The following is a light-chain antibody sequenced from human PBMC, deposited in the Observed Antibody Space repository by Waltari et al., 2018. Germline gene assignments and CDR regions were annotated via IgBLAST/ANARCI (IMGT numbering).Light chain of an antibody. CDR1: SMDIGFSLV. V-gene: IGLV2-14*01. J-gene: IGLJ3*02. Sequence: QSALTQPASVSGSPGQSITISCFGTSMDIGFSLVLSWYQQYPGKAPKLMLSDFSKRPSGVSDRFSGSKSDNTASLTISGLRAEDEADYYCNSYTRKTASVVFGGGTKLTVL. CDR2: DFS. CDR3: NSYTRKTASVV.